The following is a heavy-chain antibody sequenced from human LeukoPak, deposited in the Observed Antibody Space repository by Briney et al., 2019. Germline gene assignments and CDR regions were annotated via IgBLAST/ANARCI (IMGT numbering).Heavy chain of an antibody. J-gene: IGHJ6*03. D-gene: IGHD6-13*01. CDR3: AKACPGSSSWYDDLYYYYYYMDV. CDR2: ISWDGGST. Sequence: GGSLRLSCAASGFTFDDYTMHWVRQAPGKGLEWVSLISWDGGSTYYADSVKGRFTISRDNSKNSLYLQMNSLRTEDTALYYCAKACPGSSSWYDDLYYYYYYMDVWGKGTTVTVSS. V-gene: IGHV3-43*01. CDR1: GFTFDDYT.